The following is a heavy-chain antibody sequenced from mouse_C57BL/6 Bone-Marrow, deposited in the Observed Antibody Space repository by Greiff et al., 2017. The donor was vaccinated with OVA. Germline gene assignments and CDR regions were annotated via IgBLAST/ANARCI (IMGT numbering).Heavy chain of an antibody. V-gene: IGHV7-3*01. Sequence: EVQRVESGGGLVQPGGSLSLSCAASGFTFTDYYMSWVRQPPGKALEWLGFIRNKANGYTTEYSASVNGRFTISRDNSQSILYLQMNALRAEDSATYYCARFLPYDSSYDYFDYWGQGTTLTVSS. CDR3: ARFLPYDSSYDYFDY. D-gene: IGHD1-1*01. CDR1: GFTFTDYY. J-gene: IGHJ2*01. CDR2: IRNKANGYTT.